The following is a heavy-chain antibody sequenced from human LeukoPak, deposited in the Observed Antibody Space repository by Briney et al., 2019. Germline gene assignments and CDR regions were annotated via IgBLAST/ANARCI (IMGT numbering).Heavy chain of an antibody. D-gene: IGHD2-2*01. J-gene: IGHJ5*02. Sequence: SVKVSCKVSGYTLTELSMHWVRQAPGKGLEWMGGFDPEDGETIYAQKFQGRVTMTEDTSTDTAYMELSSLRSEDTAVYYCATDFCSSTSCYRGFDPWGQGTLVTVSS. CDR2: FDPEDGET. V-gene: IGHV1-24*01. CDR3: ATDFCSSTSCYRGFDP. CDR1: GYTLTELS.